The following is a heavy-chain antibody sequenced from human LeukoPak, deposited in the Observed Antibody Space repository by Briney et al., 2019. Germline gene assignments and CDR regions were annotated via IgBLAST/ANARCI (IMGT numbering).Heavy chain of an antibody. CDR1: GYTFTSFD. CDR3: ARVKYNWNDIFENWFDP. V-gene: IGHV1-8*01. CDR2: MNYNSGNT. J-gene: IGHJ5*02. Sequence: ASVTVSCTASGYTFTSFDINWVRQATGQGLEWMGWMNYNSGNTGYAQKFQGRVIMTRNISISTAYMELSSLRSEDSAVYYCARVKYNWNDIFENWFDPWGQGTLVTVSS. D-gene: IGHD1-1*01.